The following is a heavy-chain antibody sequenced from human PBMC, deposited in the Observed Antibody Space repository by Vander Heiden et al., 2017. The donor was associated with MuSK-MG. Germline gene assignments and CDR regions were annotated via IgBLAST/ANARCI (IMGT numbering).Heavy chain of an antibody. CDR1: GYTFTGYY. J-gene: IGHJ4*01. D-gene: IGHD2-15*01. CDR3: ARGPSLVGVVAATPDY. V-gene: IGHV1-2*06. CDR2: INPNSGGT. Sequence: QVQLVQSGAEVKKPGASVKVSCKASGYTFTGYYMHWVRQAPGQGLEWMGRINPNSGGTNYAHKFQGRVTMTRDTSISTAYMELSRLRSDDTAVYYCARGPSLVGVVAATPDYWCHGTLVTVSS.